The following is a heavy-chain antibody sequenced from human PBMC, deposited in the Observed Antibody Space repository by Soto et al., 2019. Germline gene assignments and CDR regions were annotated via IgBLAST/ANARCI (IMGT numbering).Heavy chain of an antibody. J-gene: IGHJ4*02. Sequence: PGGSLRLSCAASGFSFNSYTMSWVRQAPGKGLEWVSAISGSGGSTYYADSVKGRFTISRDNSKNTLYLQMNSLRAEDTAVYYCAKDHIVATTQLDYWGQGTLVTVS. CDR2: ISGSGGST. V-gene: IGHV3-23*01. CDR1: GFSFNSYT. D-gene: IGHD5-12*01. CDR3: AKDHIVATTQLDY.